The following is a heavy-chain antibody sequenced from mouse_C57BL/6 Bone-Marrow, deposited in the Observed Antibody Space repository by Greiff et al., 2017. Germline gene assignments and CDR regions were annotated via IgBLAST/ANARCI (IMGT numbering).Heavy chain of an antibody. CDR2: IYPGGGYT. Sequence: QVQLPQSGAELVRPGTSVKMSCKASGYTFTNYWIGWAKQRPGHGLEWIGDIYPGGGYTNYNEKFKGKATLAADKSSSTAYMQFSSLTSEDSAIYYGARHYGRSNYFDYWGQGTTLTVSS. J-gene: IGHJ2*01. CDR1: GYTFTNYW. CDR3: ARHYGRSNYFDY. D-gene: IGHD1-1*01. V-gene: IGHV1-63*01.